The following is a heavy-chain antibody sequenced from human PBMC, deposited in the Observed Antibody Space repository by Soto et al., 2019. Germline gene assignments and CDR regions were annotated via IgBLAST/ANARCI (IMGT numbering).Heavy chain of an antibody. D-gene: IGHD1-1*01. J-gene: IGHJ6*02. CDR2: ISGSGGST. CDR1: GFTFSSYA. CDR3: AKGGRPPREPFMDV. Sequence: GGSLRLSCAASGFTFSSYAMSWVRQAPGKGLEWVSAISGSGGSTYYADSVKGRFTISRDNSKDTLYMRMNSLRAEDAAVYFCAKGGRPPREPFMDVGGQGTTVTVSS. V-gene: IGHV3-23*01.